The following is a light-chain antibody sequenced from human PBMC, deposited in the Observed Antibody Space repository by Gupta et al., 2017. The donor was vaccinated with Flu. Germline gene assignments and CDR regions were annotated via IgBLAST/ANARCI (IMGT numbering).Light chain of an antibody. CDR3: QRGTGYPHT. V-gene: IGKV1-5*03. J-gene: IGKJ2*01. CDR1: QSISSS. Sequence: DIQMTQSPSTLSASVGDRVTITCRASQSISSSLVWYQQKPGKAPNLLIYQASNLESGVPSRFSASESGTEFTLTISSLQLNDFPPYTFQRGTGYPHTLGQGTKVEI. CDR2: QAS.